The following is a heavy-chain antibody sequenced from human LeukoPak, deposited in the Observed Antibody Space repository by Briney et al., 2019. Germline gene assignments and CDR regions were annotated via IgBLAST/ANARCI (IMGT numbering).Heavy chain of an antibody. J-gene: IGHJ4*02. CDR3: ARGGYSSSSPLDY. V-gene: IGHV3-30*01. CDR2: ISYDGSNK. CDR1: GFTFSSYA. Sequence: GRSLRLSCAASGFTFSSYAMHWVRQAPDKGLEWVAVISYDGSNKYYADSVKGRFTISRDNSKNTLYLQMNSLRAEDTAVYYCARGGYSSSSPLDYWGQGTLVTVSS. D-gene: IGHD6-6*01.